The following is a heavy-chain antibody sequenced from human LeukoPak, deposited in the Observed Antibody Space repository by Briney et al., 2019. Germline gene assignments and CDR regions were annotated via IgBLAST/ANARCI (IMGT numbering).Heavy chain of an antibody. J-gene: IGHJ4*02. CDR2: IYTSGST. CDR1: GGSISSYY. D-gene: IGHD6-13*01. CDR3: ARLNLGQQLEYYFDY. Sequence: SETLSLTCTVSGGSISSYYWSWIRQPAGKGLEGIGRIYTSGSTDYNPSLKSRVTMSVDTSKNQFSLKLSSVTAADTAVYYCARLNLGQQLEYYFDYWGQGTLVTVSS. V-gene: IGHV4-4*07.